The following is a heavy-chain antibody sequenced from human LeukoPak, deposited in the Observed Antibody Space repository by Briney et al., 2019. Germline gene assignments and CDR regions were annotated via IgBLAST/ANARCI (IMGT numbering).Heavy chain of an antibody. J-gene: IGHJ4*02. CDR2: ISHGGST. CDR3: ATQPIWESYRPFDY. D-gene: IGHD3-16*02. V-gene: IGHV4-34*01. Sequence: SETLSLTCAVYGGSFSGYFWSWIRQAPGKGLEWIGEISHGGSTNYNPSLKSRVAISVDTSKNQISLRLSSVTAADTAVYYCATQPIWESYRPFDYWGQGTLVTVSS. CDR1: GGSFSGYF.